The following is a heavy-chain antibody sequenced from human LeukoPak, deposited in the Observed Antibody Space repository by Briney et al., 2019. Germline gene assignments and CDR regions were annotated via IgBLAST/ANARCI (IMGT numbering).Heavy chain of an antibody. J-gene: IGHJ3*02. V-gene: IGHV1-69*04. CDR1: GGTFSSYA. CDR2: IIPILGIA. CDR3: ARGRDGYNLVHAFDI. Sequence: SVKVSCKASGGTFSSYAISWVRQAPGQGLEWMGRIIPILGIANYAQKFQGRVTITADKSTSTAYMELSSLRSEDTAVYYCARGRDGYNLVHAFDIWGQGTMVTVSS. D-gene: IGHD5-24*01.